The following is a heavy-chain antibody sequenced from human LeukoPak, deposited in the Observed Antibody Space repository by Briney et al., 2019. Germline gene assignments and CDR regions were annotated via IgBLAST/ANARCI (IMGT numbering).Heavy chain of an antibody. J-gene: IGHJ4*01. CDR1: GFTISNSW. V-gene: IGHV3-7*04. CDR2: IKQDGTDK. CDR3: AKDPYLGSGTLYPTFDY. D-gene: IGHD3-10*01. Sequence: TGGSLRLSCAASGFTISNSWMNWVRQAPGKGLEWVATIKQDGTDKIYVDSVKGRFTISRDSATNSLDLQMNNLRAADTAVYYCAKDPYLGSGTLYPTFDYWGHGTLVAVSS.